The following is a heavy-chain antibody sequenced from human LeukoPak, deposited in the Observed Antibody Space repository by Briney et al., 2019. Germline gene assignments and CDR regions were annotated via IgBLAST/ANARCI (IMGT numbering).Heavy chain of an antibody. D-gene: IGHD2-2*01. CDR1: GGSISSYY. Sequence: KPSETLSLTCTVSGGSISSYYCSWSRQPAGKGLEWIGRIYTSGSTNYNPSLKSRVTMSVDTSKNQFSLKLSSVTAADTAVYYCARDAPWYCSSTSCPVYWYFGLWGRGTLVTVSS. J-gene: IGHJ2*01. V-gene: IGHV4-4*07. CDR3: ARDAPWYCSSTSCPVYWYFGL. CDR2: IYTSGST.